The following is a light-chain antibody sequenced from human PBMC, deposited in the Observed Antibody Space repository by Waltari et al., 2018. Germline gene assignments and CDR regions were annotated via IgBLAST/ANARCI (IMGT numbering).Light chain of an antibody. CDR3: LQYNRSPYT. CDR1: QPTNSW. V-gene: IGKV1-5*01. Sequence: DIQMTQSPSSLSASVGDTVTITCRASQPTNSWLDWYQQKPGKAPRLLIYQGSNLEGGVPSRFSGSGSGTDFTLTISSLQPEDFATYYCLQYNRSPYTFGQGTKLEIK. J-gene: IGKJ2*01. CDR2: QGS.